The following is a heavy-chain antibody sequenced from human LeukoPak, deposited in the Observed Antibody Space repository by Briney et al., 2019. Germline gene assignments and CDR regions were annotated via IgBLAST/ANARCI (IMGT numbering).Heavy chain of an antibody. Sequence: PSETLSLTCTVSGGSISSSSYCWGWIRQPPGKGLEWIGSIYYSGSTYYNPSLKSRVTISVDTSKNQFSLKLSSVTAADTAVYYCARQQRYCSSTSCYKACFDYWGQGTLVTVSS. J-gene: IGHJ4*02. CDR1: GGSISSSSYC. CDR3: ARQQRYCSSTSCYKACFDY. V-gene: IGHV4-39*01. CDR2: IYYSGST. D-gene: IGHD2-2*02.